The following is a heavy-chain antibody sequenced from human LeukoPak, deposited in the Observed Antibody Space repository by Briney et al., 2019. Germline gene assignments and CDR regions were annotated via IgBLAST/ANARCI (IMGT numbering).Heavy chain of an antibody. CDR1: GGSISSGSYY. V-gene: IGHV4-61*02. Sequence: SETLSLTCTVSGGSISSGSYYWSWLRQPAGKGLEWIGRIYTSGSTNYNPSLKTPVTISVDTSKNQFSLKLSSVTAADTAVYYCARDLVPAYCGGDCYWLDAFDIWGQGTMVTGSS. J-gene: IGHJ3*02. CDR2: IYTSGST. CDR3: ARDLVPAYCGGDCYWLDAFDI. D-gene: IGHD2-21*02.